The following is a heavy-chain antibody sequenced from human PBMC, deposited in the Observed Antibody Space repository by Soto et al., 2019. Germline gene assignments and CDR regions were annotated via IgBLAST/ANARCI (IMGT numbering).Heavy chain of an antibody. Sequence: PGESLKISCKGSGYSFTSYWISWVRQMPGKGLEWMGRIDPSNSYTNYSPSFQGHVTISADKSISTAYLQWSSLKASDTAMYYCARHGAYYFDYWGQGTLVTVSS. D-gene: IGHD1-26*01. J-gene: IGHJ4*02. CDR1: GYSFTSYW. CDR3: ARHGAYYFDY. V-gene: IGHV5-10-1*01. CDR2: IDPSNSYT.